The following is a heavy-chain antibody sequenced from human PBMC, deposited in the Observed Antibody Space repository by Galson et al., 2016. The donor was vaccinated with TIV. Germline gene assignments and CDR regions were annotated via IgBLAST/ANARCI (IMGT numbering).Heavy chain of an antibody. Sequence: LRLSCAASGFTFSSYSMHWVRQAPGQGLEWVSFISYDGSDKNFADSVKGRFTISRDKSKNTLYLQMNRLRAEDTALYYCARGFSSYYFDYWGQGTLVTVSS. CDR2: ISYDGSDK. V-gene: IGHV3-30-3*01. CDR3: ARGFSSYYFDY. D-gene: IGHD6-13*01. CDR1: GFTFSSYS. J-gene: IGHJ4*02.